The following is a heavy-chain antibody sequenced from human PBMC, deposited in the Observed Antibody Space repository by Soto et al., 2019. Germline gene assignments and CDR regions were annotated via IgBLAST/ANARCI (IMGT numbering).Heavy chain of an antibody. J-gene: IGHJ4*02. Sequence: GGSLRLSCAASGFTFSSYGMHWVRQAPGKGLEWVAVISYDGSNKYYADSVKGRFTISRDNSKNTLYLQMNRLRAEDTAVYYCAKDSPQFIVVVPAAEENFDYWGQGTLVTVSS. CDR1: GFTFSSYG. D-gene: IGHD2-2*01. CDR2: ISYDGSNK. CDR3: AKDSPQFIVVVPAAEENFDY. V-gene: IGHV3-30*18.